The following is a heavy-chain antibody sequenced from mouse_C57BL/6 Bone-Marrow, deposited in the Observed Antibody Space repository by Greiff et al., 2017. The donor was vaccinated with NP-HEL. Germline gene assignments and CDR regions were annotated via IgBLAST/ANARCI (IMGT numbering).Heavy chain of an antibody. CDR2: ISDGGSYT. V-gene: IGHV5-4*01. D-gene: IGHD1-1*01. Sequence: EVQLVESGGGLVKPGGSLKLSCAASGFTFSSYAMSWVRQTPEKRLEWVATISDGGSYTYYPDNVKGRFTISRDNAKNNLYLQMSHLKSEDTAMYYCARDGTTVVGDYWGQGTTLTVSS. CDR1: GFTFSSYA. CDR3: ARDGTTVVGDY. J-gene: IGHJ2*01.